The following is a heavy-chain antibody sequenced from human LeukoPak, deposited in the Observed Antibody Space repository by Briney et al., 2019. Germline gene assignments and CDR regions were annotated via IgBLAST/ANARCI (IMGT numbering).Heavy chain of an antibody. V-gene: IGHV4-34*01. D-gene: IGHD2-2*01. Sequence: PSETLSLTCAVYGGSFSGYYWSWIRQPPGKGLEWIGEINHSEFTNYNPSLKSRVTMSIDTSKNQFSLKLSSVTAADTAVHYCARGVVVVPAAYNYYYYMDVWGKGTTVTVSS. CDR3: ARGVVVVPAAYNYYYYMDV. J-gene: IGHJ6*03. CDR2: INHSEFT. CDR1: GGSFSGYY.